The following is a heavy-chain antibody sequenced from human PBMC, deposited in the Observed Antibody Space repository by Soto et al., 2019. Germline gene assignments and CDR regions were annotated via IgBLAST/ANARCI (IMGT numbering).Heavy chain of an antibody. V-gene: IGHV3-30*18. Sequence: QVQLVESGGGVVQPGRSLRLSCASSGFIFSSYGIHWGRQAPGKGLEWVASISYDGSDKYYADSVKGRFTISRDNSQDTLYLQLVSLRAEDTALYYCAKTPWERNYSHYFHNCGQGALVTVSS. D-gene: IGHD1-26*01. CDR2: ISYDGSDK. CDR1: GFIFSSYG. J-gene: IGHJ4*02. CDR3: AKTPWERNYSHYFHN.